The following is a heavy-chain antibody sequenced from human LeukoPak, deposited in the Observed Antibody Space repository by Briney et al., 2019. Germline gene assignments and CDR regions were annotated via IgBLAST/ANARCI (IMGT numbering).Heavy chain of an antibody. Sequence: GGSLRLACAASGFTFSSYAMSWVRQAPGKGLEWVSAISGSGGSTYYADSVKGRFTISRDNSKNTLYLQMNSLRAEDTAVYYCAKGSSGWPTTSSIWGQGTLVTVSS. CDR3: AKGSSGWPTTSSI. CDR2: ISGSGGST. V-gene: IGHV3-23*01. D-gene: IGHD6-19*01. CDR1: GFTFSSYA. J-gene: IGHJ4*02.